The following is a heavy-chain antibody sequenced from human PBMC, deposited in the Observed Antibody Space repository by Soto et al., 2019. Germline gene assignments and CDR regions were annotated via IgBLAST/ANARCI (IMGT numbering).Heavy chain of an antibody. D-gene: IGHD6-6*01. CDR1: GGSISSSSYY. CDR2: IYYSGST. CDR3: ARQNSSCRYGMDV. V-gene: IGHV4-39*01. Sequence: PSETLSLTCTVSGGSISSSSYYWGWIRQPPGKGLEWIGSIYYSGSTYYNPSLKSRVTISVDTSKNQFSLKLSSVTAADTAVYYCARQNSSCRYGMDVWGQGTTVTVSS. J-gene: IGHJ6*02.